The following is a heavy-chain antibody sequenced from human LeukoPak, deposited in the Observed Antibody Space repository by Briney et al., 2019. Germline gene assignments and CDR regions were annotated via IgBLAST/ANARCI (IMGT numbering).Heavy chain of an antibody. V-gene: IGHV3-30-3*01. Sequence: GGSLRLSCAASGFTFSSYAMHWVRQAPGKGLEWVAVISYDGSNKYHADSVKGRFTISRDNSKNTLYLQMNSLRAEDTAVYYCARGTGFLYYFDYWGQGTLVTVSS. J-gene: IGHJ4*02. D-gene: IGHD1-1*01. CDR2: ISYDGSNK. CDR3: ARGTGFLYYFDY. CDR1: GFTFSSYA.